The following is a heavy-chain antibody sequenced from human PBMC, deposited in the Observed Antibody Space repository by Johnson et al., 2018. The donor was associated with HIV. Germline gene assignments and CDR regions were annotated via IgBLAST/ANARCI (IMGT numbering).Heavy chain of an antibody. J-gene: IGHJ3*02. Sequence: VQLVESGGGLVQPGGSLRLSCAASGFTFSTYAMHWVRQAPGKGLEYASAISSNGGSTYYANSVKGRFTISRDNSKNTLYLKMGSLRAEDMAVYYCARAGLTYTLDAFDIWGQGTLVTVSS. CDR2: ISSNGGST. D-gene: IGHD3-16*01. CDR1: GFTFSTYA. V-gene: IGHV3-64*01. CDR3: ARAGLTYTLDAFDI.